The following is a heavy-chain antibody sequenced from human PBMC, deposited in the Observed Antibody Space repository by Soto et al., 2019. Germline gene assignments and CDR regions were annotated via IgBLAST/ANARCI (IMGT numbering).Heavy chain of an antibody. CDR3: ARDMPYAAGSLAGCDY. V-gene: IGHV4-59*01. D-gene: IGHD1-26*01. Sequence: SETLSLTCTVSCDSITGSYWSWIRQPPGKTLEWIGYIYHSGTTTYNPSLKSRVSISVDTSKNQFSLRLTSVIAADTAVYYCARDMPYAAGSLAGCDYLGKGLLVSVSS. CDR2: IYHSGTT. CDR1: CDSITGSY. J-gene: IGHJ4*02.